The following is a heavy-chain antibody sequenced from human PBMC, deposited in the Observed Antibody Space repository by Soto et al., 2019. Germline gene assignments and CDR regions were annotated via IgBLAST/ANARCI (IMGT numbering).Heavy chain of an antibody. CDR3: AREDEDYGGNDY. D-gene: IGHD4-17*01. CDR2: ISSSSSYI. J-gene: IGHJ4*02. Sequence: EVQLVESGGGLVKPGGSLRLSCAASGFTFSSYSMNWVRQAPGKGLEWVSSISSSSSYIYYADSVKGRFTISRDNAKNSLYLQMNSLRAEDTAVYYCAREDEDYGGNDYWGQGTLVTVSS. CDR1: GFTFSSYS. V-gene: IGHV3-21*01.